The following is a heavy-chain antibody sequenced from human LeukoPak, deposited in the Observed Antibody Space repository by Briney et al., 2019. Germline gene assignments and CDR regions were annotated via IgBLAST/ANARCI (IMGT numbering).Heavy chain of an antibody. CDR2: ISGSGGST. Sequence: GGSLRLSCAASGFPFGSYAMNWVRQAPGKGLEWVSAISGSGGSTYYADSVKGRFTISRDNAKNSLFLQMNSLRGEDTAVYYCARDKVGGSMAGSNFDYWGQGTLVTVSS. V-gene: IGHV3-23*01. J-gene: IGHJ4*02. CDR3: ARDKVGGSMAGSNFDY. D-gene: IGHD6-19*01. CDR1: GFPFGSYA.